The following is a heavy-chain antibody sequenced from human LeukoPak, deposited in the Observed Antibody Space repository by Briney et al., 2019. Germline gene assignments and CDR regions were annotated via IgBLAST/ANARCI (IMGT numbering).Heavy chain of an antibody. D-gene: IGHD3-3*01. J-gene: IGHJ4*02. V-gene: IGHV5-51*01. CDR1: GYTFTTYW. Sequence: KPGESLKISCQGSGYTFTTYWIGWVRQMPGKGLEWMGIIHPGDSDIRYSSSFKGQVTISADKSISTAYLQWSNLKASDTAMYYCARQVTISHFDYWGQGTLVTVSS. CDR2: IHPGDSDI. CDR3: ARQVTISHFDY.